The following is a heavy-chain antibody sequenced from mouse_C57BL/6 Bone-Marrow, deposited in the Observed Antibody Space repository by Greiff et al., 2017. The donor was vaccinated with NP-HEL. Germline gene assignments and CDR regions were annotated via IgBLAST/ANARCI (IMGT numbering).Heavy chain of an antibody. CDR2: FHPYNDDT. D-gene: IGHD1-1*01. V-gene: IGHV1-47*01. J-gene: IGHJ4*01. Sequence: VQLQESGAELVKPGASVKMSCKASGYTFTTYPIEWMKQNHGKSLEWIGNFHPYNDDTKYNEKFKGKATLTVEKSSSTVYLELRRLTSDDSAVYCCARALTGFYAMDYWGQGTSVTVSS. CDR3: ARALTGFYAMDY. CDR1: GYTFTTYP.